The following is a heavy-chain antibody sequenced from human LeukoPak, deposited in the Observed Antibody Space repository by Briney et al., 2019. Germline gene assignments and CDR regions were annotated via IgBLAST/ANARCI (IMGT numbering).Heavy chain of an antibody. D-gene: IGHD2-15*01. CDR3: ARIVVFYSLGVVVAALYFDY. V-gene: IGHV4-61*02. CDR1: GGSISSGSYY. CDR2: IYTSGST. Sequence: SETLSLTCTVSGGSISSGSYYWSWIRQPAGKGLEWIGRIYTSGSTNYNPSLKSRVTISVDTSKNQFSLKLSSVTAADTAVYYCARIVVFYSLGVVVAALYFDYWGQGTLVTVSS. J-gene: IGHJ4*02.